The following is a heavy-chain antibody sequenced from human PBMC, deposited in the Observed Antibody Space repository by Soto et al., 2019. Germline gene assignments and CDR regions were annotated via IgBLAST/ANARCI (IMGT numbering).Heavy chain of an antibody. CDR1: GYTFTSYD. V-gene: IGHV1-8*01. CDR2: MNPNSGNT. Sequence: QVQLVQSGAEVKKPGASVKVSCKASGYTFTSYDINWVRQATGQGLEWMGWMNPNSGNTGYAQKFQGRVTMTRNTSISTAYMELSSLRSEDTAVYYCARGRYDYIWGSYRYFPFDSWGQGTLVTVSS. CDR3: ARGRYDYIWGSYRYFPFDS. D-gene: IGHD3-16*02. J-gene: IGHJ4*02.